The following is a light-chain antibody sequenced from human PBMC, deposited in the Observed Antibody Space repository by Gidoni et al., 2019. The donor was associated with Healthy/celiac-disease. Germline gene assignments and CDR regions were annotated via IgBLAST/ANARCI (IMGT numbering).Light chain of an antibody. CDR1: QDISNY. J-gene: IGKJ1*01. V-gene: IGKV1-33*01. CDR2: DAS. CDR3: QQYDNLWT. Sequence: DIQMPQSPSSLSASVGDRVTITCQASQDISNYLNWYQQKPGKAPKLLIYDASNLETGVPSRFSGSGSGTDFTFTISSLQPEDIATYYCQQYDNLWTFGQGTKVEIK.